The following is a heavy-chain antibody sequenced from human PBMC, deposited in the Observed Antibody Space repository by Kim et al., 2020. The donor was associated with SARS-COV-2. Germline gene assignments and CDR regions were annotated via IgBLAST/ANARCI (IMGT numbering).Heavy chain of an antibody. CDR2: IYYSGST. D-gene: IGHD6-19*01. CDR3: ARQGAVAGVPFDY. CDR1: GGSISSSSYY. J-gene: IGHJ4*02. V-gene: IGHV4-39*01. Sequence: SETLSLTCTVSGGSISSSSYYWGWIRQPPGKGLEWIGSIYYSGSTYYNPSLKSRVTISVDTSKNQFSLKLSSVTAADTAVYYCARQGAVAGVPFDYWGQGTLVTVSS.